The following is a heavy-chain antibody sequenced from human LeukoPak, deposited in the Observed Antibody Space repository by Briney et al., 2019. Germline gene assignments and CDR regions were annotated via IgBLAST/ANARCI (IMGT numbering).Heavy chain of an antibody. CDR1: GFTVSSNH. CDR3: ASHSSSWYGFDY. Sequence: GGSLGLSCAASGFTVSSNHMSWVRQAPGKGLEWVSGIYSGGSTYYADSVKGRFTISRDNSKNTLYLQMNSLRAEDTAVYYCASHSSSWYGFDYWGQGTLVTVSS. V-gene: IGHV3-53*01. CDR2: IYSGGST. D-gene: IGHD6-13*01. J-gene: IGHJ4*02.